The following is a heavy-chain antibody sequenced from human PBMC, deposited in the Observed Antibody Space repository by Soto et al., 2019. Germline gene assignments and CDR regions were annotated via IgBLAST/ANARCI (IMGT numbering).Heavy chain of an antibody. J-gene: IGHJ4*02. CDR3: ASGHDAYKVRY. CDR1: GGSISSGGTGSY. Sequence: QVQLQESGPGLVKPSQTLSLTCTVSGGSISSGGTGSYWTWIRQLPGKGLEWIGYIYYTGNTYYNPSLKSRLTISIDTFEIQFSLKLTSVTAADTAVYFCASGHDAYKVRYWGQGTLVTVSS. V-gene: IGHV4-31*03. CDR2: IYYTGNT. D-gene: IGHD1-1*01.